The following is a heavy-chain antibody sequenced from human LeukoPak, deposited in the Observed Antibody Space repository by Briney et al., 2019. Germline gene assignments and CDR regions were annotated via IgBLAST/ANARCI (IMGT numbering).Heavy chain of an antibody. CDR1: GGSISTSSYY. V-gene: IGHV4-39*07. CDR3: ARGMGLISGLDY. D-gene: IGHD1-26*01. CDR2: IFYSGST. Sequence: SETLSLTCTVSGGSISTSSYYWGWVRQPPGKGLEWIGNIFYSGSTYYSPSLKSRVTISLDTSKNQFSLKLSSVTAADTAVYYCARGMGLISGLDYWGQGTLVTVSS. J-gene: IGHJ4*02.